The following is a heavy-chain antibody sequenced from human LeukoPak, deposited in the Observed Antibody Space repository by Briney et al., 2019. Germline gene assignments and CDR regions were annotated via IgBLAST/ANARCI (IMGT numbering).Heavy chain of an antibody. D-gene: IGHD3-3*01. Sequence: GGSLRLSCAASGFTFSSYAMSWVRQAPGKGLEWVSYISNSGSAKYYAASVKGRFTISRDNGKNSLYLQMNSLRAEDTAVYYCARMSGSRLPGNWGQGTLVTVSS. CDR3: ARMSGSRLPGN. CDR2: ISNSGSAK. CDR1: GFTFSSYA. J-gene: IGHJ4*02. V-gene: IGHV3-48*01.